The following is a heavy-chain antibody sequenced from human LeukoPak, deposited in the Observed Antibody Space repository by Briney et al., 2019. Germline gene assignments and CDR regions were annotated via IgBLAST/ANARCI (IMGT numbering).Heavy chain of an antibody. CDR2: ISDSGST. V-gene: IGHV3-66*01. Sequence: PGGSLRLSCAASGFTFSNAWMSWVRQAPGKGLEWVSAISDSGSTYHADSVKGRFTISRDIFKNTPYLQMNSLRAEDTAVYYCARVPTPSRFDYWGQGTLVTVSS. CDR3: ARVPTPSRFDY. CDR1: GFTFSNAW. J-gene: IGHJ4*02.